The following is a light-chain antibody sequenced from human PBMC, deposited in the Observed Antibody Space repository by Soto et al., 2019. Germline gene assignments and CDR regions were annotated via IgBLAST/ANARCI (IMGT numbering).Light chain of an antibody. J-gene: IGLJ2*01. CDR3: SSYTSSNPL. CDR2: EVS. V-gene: IGLV2-14*01. CDR1: SSDVGDYKY. Sequence: QSVLTQPASVSGSPGQSITISCTGTSSDVGDYKYVSWYQQHPGKAPKLMIYEVSNRPSGVSNRFSGSKSGNTASLTISGLQAEDEADYYCSSYTSSNPLFGGGTKVTVL.